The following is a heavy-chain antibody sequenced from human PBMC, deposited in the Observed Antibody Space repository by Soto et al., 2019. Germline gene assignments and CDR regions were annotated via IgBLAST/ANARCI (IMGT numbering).Heavy chain of an antibody. CDR1: GFTFSSYS. D-gene: IGHD4-17*01. CDR3: ATIGNDYGDYLDR. CDR2: ISSSSSTI. J-gene: IGHJ4*02. V-gene: IGHV3-48*01. Sequence: GGSLRLSCASSGFTFSSYSMNLVRQAPGKGLEWVSYISSSSSTIYYADSVKGRFTISRDNAKNSLYLQMNSLRVEDTAVYYCATIGNDYGDYLDRWGQGTPVTVSS.